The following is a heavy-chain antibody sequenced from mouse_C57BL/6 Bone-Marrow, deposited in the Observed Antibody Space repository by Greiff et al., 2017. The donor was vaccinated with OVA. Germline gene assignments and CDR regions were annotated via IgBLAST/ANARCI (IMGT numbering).Heavy chain of an antibody. J-gene: IGHJ2*01. V-gene: IGHV1-19*01. CDR2: INPYNGGT. D-gene: IGHD1-1*01. Sequence: EVQLQQSGPVLVKPGASVKMSCKASGYTFTDYYMNWVKQSHGKSLEWIGVINPYNGGTSYNQKFKGKATLTVDKSSSTAYMELNSLTSEDSAVYYSAIITTVVGDYWGQGTTLTVSS. CDR3: AIITTVVGDY. CDR1: GYTFTDYY.